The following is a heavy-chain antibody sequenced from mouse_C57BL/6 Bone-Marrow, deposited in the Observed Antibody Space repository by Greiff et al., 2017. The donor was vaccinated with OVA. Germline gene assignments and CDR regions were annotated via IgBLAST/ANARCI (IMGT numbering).Heavy chain of an antibody. J-gene: IGHJ2*01. CDR1: GYTFTGYW. D-gene: IGHD1-1*01. V-gene: IGHV1-9*01. CDR3: AREGFIYTVLYFDY. Sequence: VQLQQSGAELMKPGASVKLSCKATGYTFTGYWIAWVKQRPGHGLEWIGVILPGSGSTNYTEKFKGQATFTADTSSNTAYMQLSGLTTGDSAIYYSAREGFIYTVLYFDYWGQGTTLTVSS. CDR2: ILPGSGST.